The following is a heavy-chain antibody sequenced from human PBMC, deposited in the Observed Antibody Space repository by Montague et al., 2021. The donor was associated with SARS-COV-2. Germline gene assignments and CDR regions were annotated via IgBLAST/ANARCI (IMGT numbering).Heavy chain of an antibody. CDR2: IYWDDDK. D-gene: IGHD2-15*01. V-gene: IGHV2-5*02. CDR3: AHVGMACSGGSCYPKIKDWYFDL. J-gene: IGHJ2*01. CDR1: GFSLSTSGVG. Sequence: PALVKPTQTLTLTCTFSGFSLSTSGVGVGWIRQPPGKALEWPALIYWDDDKRYSPSLKSRLTITKDTSKNQVVLTMTNTDPVDTATYYCAHVGMACSGGSCYPKIKDWYFDLWGRGTLVTVSS.